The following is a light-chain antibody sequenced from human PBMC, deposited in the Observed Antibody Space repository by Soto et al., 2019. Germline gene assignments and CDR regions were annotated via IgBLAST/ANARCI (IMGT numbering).Light chain of an antibody. CDR3: CSYTGKYV. Sequence: QSGLTQPRSVSGSPGHSVTISCTGTSGDVGGYNYVSWYQQHPDKAPKLMIYDVDKRPSGVPDRFSGSKSGNTASLTISGLQAEDEADYYCCSYTGKYVFGTGTKLTVL. J-gene: IGLJ1*01. V-gene: IGLV2-11*01. CDR1: SGDVGGYNY. CDR2: DVD.